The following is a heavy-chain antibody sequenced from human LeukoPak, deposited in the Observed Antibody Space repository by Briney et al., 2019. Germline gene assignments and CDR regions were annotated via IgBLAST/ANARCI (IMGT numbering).Heavy chain of an antibody. CDR1: GGSVSNYY. Sequence: SETLSLTCTVSGGSVSNYYWGWIRQPPGKGLEWIGSIYYSGSTYYNPSLKSRVTISVDTSKNQFSLKLSSVTAADTAVYYCARHLIRGSGSFDYWGQGTLVTVSS. CDR2: IYYSGST. CDR3: ARHLIRGSGSFDY. V-gene: IGHV4-39*01. J-gene: IGHJ4*02. D-gene: IGHD1-26*01.